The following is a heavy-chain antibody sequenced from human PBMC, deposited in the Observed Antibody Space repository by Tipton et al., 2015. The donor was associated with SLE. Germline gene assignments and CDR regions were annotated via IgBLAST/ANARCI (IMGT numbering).Heavy chain of an antibody. CDR2: ISGSGGST. CDR3: AKEMGSSYAFDI. D-gene: IGHD2-15*01. V-gene: IGHV3-23*01. J-gene: IGHJ3*02. CDR1: GFTFSSYS. Sequence: SLRLSCAASGFTFSSYSMNWVRQAPGKGLEWVSGISGSGGSTYYADSVKGRFTISRDNSKNTLYLQMNSLRAEDTAVYYCAKEMGSSYAFDIWGQGTMVTVSS.